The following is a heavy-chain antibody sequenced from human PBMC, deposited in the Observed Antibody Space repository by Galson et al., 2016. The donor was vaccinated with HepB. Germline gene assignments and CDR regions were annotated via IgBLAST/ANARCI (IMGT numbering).Heavy chain of an antibody. J-gene: IGHJ3*02. Sequence: SVKVSCKASGYTFTSYEINWVRQATGQGLEWMGWMNSNSGNTGYAQKFQGRVTMTRNTSISTAYMELSSLRSEDTAVYYCARVYKAMVTGAFGIWGQGTMVTVSS. V-gene: IGHV1-8*01. CDR2: MNSNSGNT. CDR3: ARVYKAMVTGAFGI. CDR1: GYTFTSYE. D-gene: IGHD5-18*01.